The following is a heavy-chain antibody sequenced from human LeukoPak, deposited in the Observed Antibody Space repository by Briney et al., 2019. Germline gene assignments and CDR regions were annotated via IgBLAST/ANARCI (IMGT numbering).Heavy chain of an antibody. CDR1: GGSFSAYY. Sequence: PSETLSLTCAVYGGSFSAYYWSWIRQPPGKGLEWIGEINHSGSTNYNPSLKSRVTISVDTSKNQFSLKLSSDCARGVLGESSSWYGFFNYWGQGTLVTVSS. CDR3: SWYGFFNY. CDR2: INHSGST. D-gene: IGHD6-13*01. J-gene: IGHJ4*02. V-gene: IGHV4-34*01.